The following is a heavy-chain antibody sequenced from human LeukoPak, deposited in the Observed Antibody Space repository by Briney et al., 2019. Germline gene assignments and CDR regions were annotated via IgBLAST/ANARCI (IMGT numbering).Heavy chain of an antibody. Sequence: SETLSLTCAVYGGSFSGYYWSWIRQPPGKGLEWIGEINHSGSTNYNPSPKSRVTISVDTSKNQFSLKLSSVTAADTAVYYCARESPGIAAAGDFDYWGQGTLVTVSS. CDR1: GGSFSGYY. CDR3: ARESPGIAAAGDFDY. V-gene: IGHV4-34*01. CDR2: INHSGST. D-gene: IGHD6-13*01. J-gene: IGHJ4*02.